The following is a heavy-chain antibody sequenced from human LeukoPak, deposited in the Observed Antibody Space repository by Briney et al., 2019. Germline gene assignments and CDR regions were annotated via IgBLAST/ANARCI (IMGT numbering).Heavy chain of an antibody. V-gene: IGHV3-30*18. D-gene: IGHD6-19*01. CDR3: AKVEHPYSSGWYIGEYYYYGMDV. CDR1: GFTFSSYG. CDR2: ISYDGSNK. Sequence: GGSLRLSCAASGFTFSSYGMHWVRQAPGKGLEWVAVISYDGSNKYYADSVKGRFTISRDNSKNTLYLQMNSLRAEDTAVYYCAKVEHPYSSGWYIGEYYYYGMDVWGQGTTVTVSS. J-gene: IGHJ6*02.